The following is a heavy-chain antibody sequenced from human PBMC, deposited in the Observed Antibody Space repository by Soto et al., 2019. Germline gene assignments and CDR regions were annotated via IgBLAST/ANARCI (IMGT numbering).Heavy chain of an antibody. Sequence: GALVKVSCKASGYTFTSYAMHWVRQAPGQRLEWMGWINAGNGNTKYSQKFQGRVTITRDTSASTAYMELSSLRSEDTAVYYCARGMYYYGSASYSPTHYYYYGMDVWGQGTTVTVSS. CDR1: GYTFTSYA. D-gene: IGHD3-10*01. V-gene: IGHV1-3*01. J-gene: IGHJ6*02. CDR3: ARGMYYYGSASYSPTHYYYYGMDV. CDR2: INAGNGNT.